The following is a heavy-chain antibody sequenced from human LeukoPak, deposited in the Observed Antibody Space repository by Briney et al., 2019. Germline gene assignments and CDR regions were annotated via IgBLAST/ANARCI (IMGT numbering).Heavy chain of an antibody. V-gene: IGHV3-30*04. Sequence: PGRSLRLSCAASGFTFSSYAMHWVRQAPGKGLEWVAVISYDGSNKYYADSVKGRFTISRDNSKNTLYLQTNSLRAEDTAVYYCARARYSHDYYYGMDVWGKGTTVTVSS. CDR2: ISYDGSNK. CDR3: ARARYSHDYYYGMDV. J-gene: IGHJ6*04. D-gene: IGHD5-18*01. CDR1: GFTFSSYA.